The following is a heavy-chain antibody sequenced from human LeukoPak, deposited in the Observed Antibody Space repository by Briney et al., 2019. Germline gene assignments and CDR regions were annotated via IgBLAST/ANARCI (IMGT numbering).Heavy chain of an antibody. CDR3: ARERHGHPFDC. V-gene: IGHV4-59*01. CDR1: GGSMSSDY. CDR2: ISYSGST. J-gene: IGHJ4*02. Sequence: SETLSLTCTVSGGSMSSDYWTWIRQPPGKGLEWIGYISYSGSTNYNPSLQSRVTISSDTSKNQFSLKLTSVTAADTAVYYCARERHGHPFDCWGQGALVTVSS.